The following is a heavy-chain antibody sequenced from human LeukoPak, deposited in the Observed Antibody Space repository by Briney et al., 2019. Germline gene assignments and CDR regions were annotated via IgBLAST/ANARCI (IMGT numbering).Heavy chain of an antibody. Sequence: GGSLRLSCAASGFTFSSYAMSWVRQAPGKGLEWVSAISGSGGSTYYADSVKGRFTISRDNSKNTLYLQMNSLRAEDTAVYYCAKDLNIVVVPAAFAWGQGTLVTVSS. CDR1: GFTFSSYA. CDR3: AKDLNIVVVPAAFA. J-gene: IGHJ5*02. CDR2: ISGSGGST. D-gene: IGHD2-2*01. V-gene: IGHV3-23*01.